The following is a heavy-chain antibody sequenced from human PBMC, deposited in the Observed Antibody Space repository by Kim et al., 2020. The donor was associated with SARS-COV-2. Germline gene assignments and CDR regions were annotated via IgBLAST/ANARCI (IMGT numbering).Heavy chain of an antibody. Sequence: SETLSLTCAVYGGSFSGYYWSWIRQPPGKGLEWIGEINHSGSTNYNPSLKSRVTISVDTSKNQFSLKLSSVTAADTAVYYCARAYYEFWSGYYSYIVYWG. CDR1: GGSFSGYY. CDR2: INHSGST. V-gene: IGHV4-34*01. CDR3: ARAYYEFWSGYYSYIVY. J-gene: IGHJ4*01. D-gene: IGHD3-3*01.